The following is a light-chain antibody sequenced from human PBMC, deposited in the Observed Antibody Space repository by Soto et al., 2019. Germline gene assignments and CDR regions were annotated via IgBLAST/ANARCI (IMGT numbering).Light chain of an antibody. CDR2: DAS. J-gene: IGKJ5*01. CDR3: QQSGSSPIT. Sequence: EFVLTQSPGTLSLSPGERATLSCGASQSVSRSYLAWYQQKPGLAPRLIIYDASTRATGIPDRFSGSGSGTDFTLTISRLEPEDFAVYYCQQSGSSPITFGQGTRLEI. CDR1: QSVSRSY. V-gene: IGKV3D-20*01.